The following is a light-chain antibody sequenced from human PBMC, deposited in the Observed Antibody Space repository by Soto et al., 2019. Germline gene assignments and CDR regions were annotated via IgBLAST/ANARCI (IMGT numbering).Light chain of an antibody. CDR3: LLSYSDGRV. Sequence: QAVVTQEPSVTVSPGGTVTLTCGSSTGAVTTSHFSYWFQKKPGQAPTTLIYDTTNRHSWTPARFSGSLFGGKAALILSGAQPEDEAEYFGLLSYSDGRVFGGGTKLTVL. V-gene: IGLV7-46*01. J-gene: IGLJ2*01. CDR2: DTT. CDR1: TGAVTTSHF.